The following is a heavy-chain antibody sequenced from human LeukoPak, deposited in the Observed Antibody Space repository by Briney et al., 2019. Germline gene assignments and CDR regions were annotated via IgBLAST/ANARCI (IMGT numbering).Heavy chain of an antibody. CDR1: GFTFSSYA. CDR3: AKDRRIAAAGLYYYGMDV. Sequence: RGSLRLSCAASGFTFSSYAMSWVRQAPGKGLEWVSAISGSGGSTYYADSVKGRFTISRDNSKNTLYLQMNSLRAEDTAVYYCAKDRRIAAAGLYYYGMDVWGQGTTVTVSS. V-gene: IGHV3-23*01. J-gene: IGHJ6*02. D-gene: IGHD6-13*01. CDR2: ISGSGGST.